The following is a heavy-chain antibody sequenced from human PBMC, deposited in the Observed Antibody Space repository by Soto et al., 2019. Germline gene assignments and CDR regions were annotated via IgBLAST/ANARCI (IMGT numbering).Heavy chain of an antibody. Sequence: SVKVSCKASGGTFSSYAISWVRQAPGQGLEWMGGIIPIFGTANYAQKFQGRATITADESTSTAYMELSSLRSEDTAVYYCARPPPPYYDFWICPTHLYYYYGMDVWGQGTTVTVSS. V-gene: IGHV1-69*13. D-gene: IGHD3-3*01. CDR1: GGTFSSYA. CDR2: IIPIFGTA. CDR3: ARPPPPYYDFWICPTHLYYYYGMDV. J-gene: IGHJ6*02.